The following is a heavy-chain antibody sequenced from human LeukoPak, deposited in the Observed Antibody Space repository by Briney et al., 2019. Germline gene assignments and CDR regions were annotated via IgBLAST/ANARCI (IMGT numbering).Heavy chain of an antibody. V-gene: IGHV3-53*05. CDR1: GFTVSSNY. CDR3: ARGDSSSWYAGFYYYYYGMDV. J-gene: IGHJ6*02. D-gene: IGHD6-13*01. Sequence: GGSLRLSCAASGFTVSSNYMSWVRQAPGKGLEWVSVIYSGGSTYYADSVKGRFTISRDNSKNTLYLQMNSLRAEDTAVYYCARGDSSSWYAGFYYYYYGMDVWGQGTTVTVSS. CDR2: IYSGGST.